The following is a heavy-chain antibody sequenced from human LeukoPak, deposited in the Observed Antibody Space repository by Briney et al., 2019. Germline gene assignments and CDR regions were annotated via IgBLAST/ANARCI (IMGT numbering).Heavy chain of an antibody. V-gene: IGHV3-7*01. D-gene: IGHD1-26*01. CDR3: ARGGGSYLVS. J-gene: IGHJ5*02. Sequence: GESLRLSCAASGFTFSQYWMSWVRQPPGKGLEWVANIKQDGSATYYVDSVKGRFTISRDNAKNSLYLQMNSLRVEDTAVYYCARGGGSYLVSWGQGTLVTISS. CDR2: IKQDGSAT. CDR1: GFTFSQYW.